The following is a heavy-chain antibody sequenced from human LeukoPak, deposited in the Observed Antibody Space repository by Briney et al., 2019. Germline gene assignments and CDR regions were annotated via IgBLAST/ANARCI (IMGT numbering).Heavy chain of an antibody. CDR2: INPNSGGT. CDR3: ARDPADILTGYYYFDY. D-gene: IGHD3-9*01. V-gene: IGHV1-2*02. CDR1: GYTFTGYY. J-gene: IGHJ4*02. Sequence: ASVKVSCKASGYTFTGYYMHWVRQAPGQGLEGMGWINPNSGGTNYAQKFQGRVTMTRDTSISTAYMELSRLRSDDTAVYYCARDPADILTGYYYFDYWGQGTLVTVSS.